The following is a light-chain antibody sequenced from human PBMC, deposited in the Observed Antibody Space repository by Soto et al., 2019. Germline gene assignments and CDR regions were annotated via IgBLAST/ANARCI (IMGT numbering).Light chain of an antibody. CDR3: KNYGSSPYT. J-gene: IGKJ2*01. V-gene: IGKV3-20*01. Sequence: EIVLTQSPGTLSLSPGERATLSCRASQSVSSTYLAWYQQKPGQAPRLLIYGALSRATGIPDRFSGSGSGTDYTLTITRLETEDFAVYYCKNYGSSPYTFGQGTKLAI. CDR1: QSVSSTY. CDR2: GAL.